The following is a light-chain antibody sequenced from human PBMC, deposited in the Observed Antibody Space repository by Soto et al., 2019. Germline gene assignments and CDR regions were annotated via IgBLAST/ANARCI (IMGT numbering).Light chain of an antibody. CDR3: QKYNGDQWT. CDR1: QGINNY. V-gene: IGKV1-27*01. CDR2: AAS. Sequence: DIQMTQSPSSLSASVGDRVTIACRASQGINNYLVWYQQKPGRVPKLLIYAASTLQSGVPSRFSGRGFGTDFTLTISSLQPEDVATYYCQKYNGDQWTVGQGTKVDIK. J-gene: IGKJ1*01.